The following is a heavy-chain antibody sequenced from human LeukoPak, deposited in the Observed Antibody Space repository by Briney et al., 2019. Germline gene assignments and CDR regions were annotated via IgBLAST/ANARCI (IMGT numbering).Heavy chain of an antibody. D-gene: IGHD3-10*01. Sequence: ASVKVSCKASGCTFTTHYIHWVRQAPGQGLQWMGVITPSGGSTNYPQKFQGRVTMTSDTSTSTVYMKLSSLRSEDTGVYYCARVRISMIRGVMSGPFDVWGPGTMVTV. J-gene: IGHJ3*01. CDR2: ITPSGGST. CDR1: GCTFTTHY. CDR3: ARVRISMIRGVMSGPFDV. V-gene: IGHV1-46*01.